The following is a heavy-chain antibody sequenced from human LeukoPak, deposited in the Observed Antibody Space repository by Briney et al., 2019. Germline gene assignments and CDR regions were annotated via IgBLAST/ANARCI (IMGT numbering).Heavy chain of an antibody. D-gene: IGHD3-3*01. J-gene: IGHJ4*02. CDR3: ARYPAFYYFDY. V-gene: IGHV3-7*01. CDR2: IKLDGSEK. Sequence: GGSLRLSCAASGFTFSSYWMSWVRQAPGKGLEWVANIKLDGSEKYYVDSVKGRFTISRDNAKDSLYLQMNSLRAEDTAVYYCARYPAFYYFDYWGQGTLVTVSS. CDR1: GFTFSSYW.